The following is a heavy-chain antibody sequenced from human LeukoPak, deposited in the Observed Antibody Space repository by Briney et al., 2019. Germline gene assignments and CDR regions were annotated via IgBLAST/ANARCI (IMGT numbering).Heavy chain of an antibody. Sequence: ASVTVSFKASGYTFTIYDINWVRQAPGQGREWMGWMNANSGNTGYSQKFQGRVTITRNTSISTAYMELSSLRSEDTAVYYCARWSEDIVATISNGMDVWGQGTTVTVSS. CDR2: MNANSGNT. V-gene: IGHV1-8*01. CDR1: GYTFTIYD. CDR3: ARWSEDIVATISNGMDV. D-gene: IGHD5-12*01. J-gene: IGHJ6*02.